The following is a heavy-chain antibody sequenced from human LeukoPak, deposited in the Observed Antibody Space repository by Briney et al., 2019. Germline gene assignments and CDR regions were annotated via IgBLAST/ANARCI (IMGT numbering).Heavy chain of an antibody. V-gene: IGHV4-38-2*01. Sequence: PSETLSLTCAVSGYSISSGYYWGWLRQPPGKGLEWIGSIYHSGTTYYNPSLRSRVTISVDTSKNQFSLKLNSVTAADTAVYYCARGSITMVRPPLDLWGRGTLVTVSS. D-gene: IGHD3-10*01. CDR3: ARGSITMVRPPLDL. CDR1: GYSISSGYY. J-gene: IGHJ2*01. CDR2: IYHSGTT.